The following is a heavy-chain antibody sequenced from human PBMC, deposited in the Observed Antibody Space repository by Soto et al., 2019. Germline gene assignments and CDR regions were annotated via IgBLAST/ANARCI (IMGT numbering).Heavy chain of an antibody. V-gene: IGHV1-69*01. CDR2: IIPIFGTA. D-gene: IGHD6-19*01. J-gene: IGHJ6*02. CDR3: ARGGYSRGWYHYYGMDA. CDR1: GGTFSSYA. Sequence: QVQLVQSGAEVKKPGSSVKVSCKASGGTFSSYAISWVRQAPGQGLEWMGGIIPIFGTANYAQKFQGRVMITADESTSTAYMELSSLRFEDTAVYYCARGGYSRGWYHYYGMDAWGQGTTVTVSS.